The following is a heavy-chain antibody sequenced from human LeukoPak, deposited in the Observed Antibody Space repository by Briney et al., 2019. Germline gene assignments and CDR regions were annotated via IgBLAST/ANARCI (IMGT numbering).Heavy chain of an antibody. J-gene: IGHJ4*02. Sequence: ASVKVSCKASGYTFNNHYMYWVRQAPGQGLEWMGIINPSGGSTSYAQKFQGRVTMTRDTSTRTVYMEVNSLRSEDTAVYYCARQGTYSSAIGMGYWGQGTLVTVSS. CDR2: INPSGGST. CDR1: GYTFNNHY. D-gene: IGHD6-19*01. CDR3: ARQGTYSSAIGMGY. V-gene: IGHV1-46*02.